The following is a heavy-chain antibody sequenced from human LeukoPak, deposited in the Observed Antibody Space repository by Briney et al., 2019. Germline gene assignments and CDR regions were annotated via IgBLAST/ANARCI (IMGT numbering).Heavy chain of an antibody. Sequence: PGGSLRLSCAAPGFTFSSYGMHWVRQAPGKGLEWVAFIRYDGSNEYYADSVKGRFTISRDNSKNTLYLQIHSLRAEDTAVYYCAKDRDYDLWSGYYEDWGQGTLVTVSS. J-gene: IGHJ4*02. CDR3: AKDRDYDLWSGYYED. V-gene: IGHV3-30*02. CDR2: IRYDGSNE. CDR1: GFTFSSYG. D-gene: IGHD3-3*01.